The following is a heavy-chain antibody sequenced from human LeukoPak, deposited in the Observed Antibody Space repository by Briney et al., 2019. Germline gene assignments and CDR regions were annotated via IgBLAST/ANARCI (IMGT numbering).Heavy chain of an antibody. D-gene: IGHD2-15*01. V-gene: IGHV4-38-2*02. CDR1: GYSITNDYF. CDR3: ARIKAATSADF. Sequence: SETLSLTCTVSGYSITNDYFWGWIRQPPGKGPEWLGSIHHSGSTYILGPLNSRVTMSLDTSKNQFSLGLSSVTAADTAVYYCARIKAATSADFWGHGTLVTVSS. J-gene: IGHJ4*01. CDR2: IHHSGST.